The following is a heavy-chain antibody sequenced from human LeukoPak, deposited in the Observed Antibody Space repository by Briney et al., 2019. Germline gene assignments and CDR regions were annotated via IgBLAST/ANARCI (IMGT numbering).Heavy chain of an antibody. CDR3: AKAGYSSSWSFDP. Sequence: GGSLRLSCAASGFIFSSHGMNWVRQAPGKGLEWVSGISPSGDITYYADSVKGRFTISRDNSKNTVYLQMNSLRAEDTAVYYCAKAGYSSSWSFDPWGQGTLVTVSS. V-gene: IGHV3-23*01. CDR1: GFIFSSHG. J-gene: IGHJ5*02. CDR2: ISPSGDIT. D-gene: IGHD6-13*01.